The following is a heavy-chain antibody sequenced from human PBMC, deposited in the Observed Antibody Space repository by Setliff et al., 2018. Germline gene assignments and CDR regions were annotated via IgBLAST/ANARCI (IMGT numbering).Heavy chain of an antibody. V-gene: IGHV1-18*01. J-gene: IGHJ4*02. CDR1: GYTFSNYG. CDR2: ISAHTGNT. CDR3: ARLVRYCTKTSCQRASGGEY. Sequence: ASVKVSCKASGYTFSNYGINRVRQAPGQGLEWMGWISAHTGNTFYAPKFQDRVTMTTDTSTTTAYMEVRSLTPDDTAVYYCARLVRYCTKTSCQRASGGEYWGQGTLVTVSS. D-gene: IGHD2-2*01.